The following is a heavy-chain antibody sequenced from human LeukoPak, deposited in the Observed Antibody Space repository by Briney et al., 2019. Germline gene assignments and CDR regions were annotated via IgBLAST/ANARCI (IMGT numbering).Heavy chain of an antibody. J-gene: IGHJ4*02. D-gene: IGHD6-13*01. CDR2: IYYSGST. V-gene: IGHV4-61*10. Sequence: PSETLSLTCTVSGGSISSGSYYWSWIRQPAGKGLEWIGYIYYSGSTNYNPSLKSRVTISVDTSKNQFSLKLSSVTAADTAVYYCARVWWIAAAAYFDYWGQGTLVTVSS. CDR1: GGSISSGSYY. CDR3: ARVWWIAAAAYFDY.